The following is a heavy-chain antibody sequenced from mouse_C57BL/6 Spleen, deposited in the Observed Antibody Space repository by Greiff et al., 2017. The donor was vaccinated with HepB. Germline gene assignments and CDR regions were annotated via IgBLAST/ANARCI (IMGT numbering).Heavy chain of an antibody. V-gene: IGHV14-3*01. Sequence: EVQLQQSVAELVRPGASVKLSCTASGFNIKNTYMHWVKQRPEQGLEWIGRIDPANGNTKYAPKFQGKATITADTSSNTAYLQLSSLTSEDTAIYYCARLGGFITAVVATEYYFDYWGQGTTLPVSS. J-gene: IGHJ2*01. CDR1: GFNIKNTY. CDR3: ARLGGFITAVVATEYYFDY. D-gene: IGHD1-1*01. CDR2: IDPANGNT.